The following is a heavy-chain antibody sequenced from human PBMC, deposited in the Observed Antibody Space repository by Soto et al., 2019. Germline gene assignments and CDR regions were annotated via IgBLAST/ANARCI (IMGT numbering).Heavy chain of an antibody. Sequence: SETLSLTCAVSGGSISSNNCSCSVRQPPGKGLEWIGEIYHSGSTNYNPSLESRVTILVGKSKNKFSLNLSSVTAADTAVYYCAGRTGYYSFIVTLDHRGQATLVTAPQ. D-gene: IGHD3-10*01. CDR2: IYHSGST. CDR1: GGSISSNNC. CDR3: AGRTGYYSFIVTLDH. V-gene: IGHV4-4*02. J-gene: IGHJ4*02.